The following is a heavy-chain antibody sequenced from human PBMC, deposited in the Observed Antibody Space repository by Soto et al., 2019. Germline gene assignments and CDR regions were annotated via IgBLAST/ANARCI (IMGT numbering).Heavy chain of an antibody. CDR2: VSGSGIST. CDR3: ARDGVGYYDSSGYSAYFQH. V-gene: IGHV3-23*01. J-gene: IGHJ1*01. CDR1: GFTFSDYV. D-gene: IGHD3-22*01. Sequence: GGSLRLSCAVSGFTFSDYVMSWVRQAPGRGLEWVSAVSGSGISTFYADSVKGRFIISRDNSKNTLYLQLNSLRAEDTAVYYCARDGVGYYDSSGYSAYFQHWGQGTLVTVSS.